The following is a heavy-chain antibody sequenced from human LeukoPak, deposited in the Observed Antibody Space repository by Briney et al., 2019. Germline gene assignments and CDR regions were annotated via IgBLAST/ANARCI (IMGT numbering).Heavy chain of an antibody. CDR2: IYYSGST. CDR1: GGSISSYY. J-gene: IGHJ4*02. CDR3: ARGYSSSPHFDY. V-gene: IGHV4-59*01. Sequence: SETLSLTCTVSGGSISSYYWSWLRQPPGKGLEWIGYIYYSGSTNYNPSLKSRVTISVDTSKNQFSLKLSSVTAADTAVYYCARGYSSSPHFDYWGQGTLVTVSS. D-gene: IGHD6-6*01.